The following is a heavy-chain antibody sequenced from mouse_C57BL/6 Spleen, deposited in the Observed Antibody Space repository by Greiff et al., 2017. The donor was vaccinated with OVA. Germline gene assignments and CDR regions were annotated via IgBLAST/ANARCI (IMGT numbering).Heavy chain of an antibody. V-gene: IGHV1-50*01. J-gene: IGHJ4*01. D-gene: IGHD2-3*01. CDR3: ARGGYDGYYLYAMDY. CDR1: GYTFTSYW. CDR2: IDPSDSYT. Sequence: VQLQQPGAELVKPGASVKLSCKASGYTFTSYWMQWVKQRPGQGLEWIGEIDPSDSYTNYNQKFKGKATLTVETSSSTAYMQLSSLTSEDSAVYYCARGGYDGYYLYAMDYWGQGTSVTVSS.